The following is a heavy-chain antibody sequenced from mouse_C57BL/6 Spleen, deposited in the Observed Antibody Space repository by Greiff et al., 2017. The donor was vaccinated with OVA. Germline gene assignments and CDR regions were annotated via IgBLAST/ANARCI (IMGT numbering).Heavy chain of an antibody. CDR1: GYTFTSYT. Sequence: QVQLQQSGAELARPGASVKMSCKASGYTFTSYTMHWVKQRPGQGLEWIGYINPSSGYTKYNQKFKDKATLTADKSSSTAYMQLSSLTSEDSAVYYCARNKGYYYAMDYWGQGTSVTVSS. CDR3: ARNKGYYYAMDY. J-gene: IGHJ4*01. CDR2: INPSSGYT. V-gene: IGHV1-4*01.